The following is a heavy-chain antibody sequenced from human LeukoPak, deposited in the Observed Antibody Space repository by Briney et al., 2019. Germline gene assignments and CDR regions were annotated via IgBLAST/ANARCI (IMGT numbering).Heavy chain of an antibody. CDR1: GFTVSSNY. CDR2: IYSGGST. CDR3: ARDNRDYYDSSGFDY. V-gene: IGHV3-66*01. Sequence: GGSLRLSCAASGFTVSSNYMSWVRQAPGKGLEWVSVIYSGGSTYYADSVKGRFTISRDNSKNTLYLQMNSLRAEDTAVYYCARDNRDYYDSSGFDYWGQGTLVTVSS. D-gene: IGHD3-22*01. J-gene: IGHJ4*02.